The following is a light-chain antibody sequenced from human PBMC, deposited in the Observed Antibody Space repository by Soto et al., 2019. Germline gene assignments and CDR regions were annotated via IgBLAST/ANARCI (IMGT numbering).Light chain of an antibody. J-gene: IGKJ5*01. CDR2: DAF. CDR1: RSLDSGQ. Sequence: EIVLTQSPGTLSLSPGESATLSCRASRSLDSGQLAWYQQKVGRAPRLLIHDAFIRATGIPDRSSGSGSGTDFTLTIARLEPEDFAVYYCQQYGGSPRTFGQGTRLEIK. CDR3: QQYGGSPRT. V-gene: IGKV3-20*01.